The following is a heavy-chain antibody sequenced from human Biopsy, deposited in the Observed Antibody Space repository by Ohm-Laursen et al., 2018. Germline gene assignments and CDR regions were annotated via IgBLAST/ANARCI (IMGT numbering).Heavy chain of an antibody. V-gene: IGHV1-69*13. D-gene: IGHD2/OR15-2a*01. CDR2: RIPYFNTI. CDR1: GVTFDTYA. CDR3: VGGKRGPQIGVTVPGDAFDL. Sequence: ASVKVSCKASGVTFDTYAFGWVRQAPGQGLEWMGGRIPYFNTIYYARNFQDRAVITADRSARTTDMQLSGLRSDHTAVYYCVGGKRGPQIGVTVPGDAFDLWGPGTMVTVSP. J-gene: IGHJ3*01.